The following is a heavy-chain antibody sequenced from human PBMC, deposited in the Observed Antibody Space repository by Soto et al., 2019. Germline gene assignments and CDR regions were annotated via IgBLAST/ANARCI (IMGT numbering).Heavy chain of an antibody. D-gene: IGHD3-16*02. V-gene: IGHV4-34*01. CDR1: GGSFSGYY. CDR2: INHSGST. J-gene: IGHJ4*02. CDR3: ARGHRLRVYDYVWGSYRWAEYCAY. Sequence: SETLSLTCAVYGGSFSGYYWSWIRQPPGKGLEWIGEINHSGSTNYNPSLKSRVTISVDTSKNQFSLKLSSVTAADTAVYYCARGHRLRVYDYVWGSYRWAEYCAYWAQGTLLTVS.